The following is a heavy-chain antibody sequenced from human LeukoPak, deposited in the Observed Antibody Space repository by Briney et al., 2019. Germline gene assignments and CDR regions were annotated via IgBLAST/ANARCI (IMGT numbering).Heavy chain of an antibody. V-gene: IGHV4-59*12. CDR2: IYYSGST. J-gene: IGHJ4*02. CDR1: GVSISSYY. D-gene: IGHD3-22*01. Sequence: SETLSLTCTVSGVSISSYYWSWIRQPPGKGLEWIGYIYYSGSTNYNPSLKSRVTMSVDKSKNQFSLKLSSVTAADTAVYYCAREGDSTGYYGYWGQGTLVTVSS. CDR3: AREGDSTGYYGY.